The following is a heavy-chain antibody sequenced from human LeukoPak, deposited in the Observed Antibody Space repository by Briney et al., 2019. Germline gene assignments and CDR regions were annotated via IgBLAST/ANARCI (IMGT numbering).Heavy chain of an antibody. CDR1: GYTLTELS. D-gene: IGHD3-10*01. J-gene: IGHJ4*02. Sequence: GASVKVSCKVSGYTLTELSMHWVRQAPGKGLEWMGGFDPEDGETIYAQKFQGRVTMTEDTSTDTAYMELSSLRSEDTAVYYCATDYMVRGVPRYFDYWSQGTLVTVSS. CDR2: FDPEDGET. CDR3: ATDYMVRGVPRYFDY. V-gene: IGHV1-24*01.